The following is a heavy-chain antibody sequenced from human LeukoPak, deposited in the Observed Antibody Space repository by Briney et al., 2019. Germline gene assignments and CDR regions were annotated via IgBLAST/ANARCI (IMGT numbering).Heavy chain of an antibody. D-gene: IGHD6-13*01. J-gene: IGHJ4*02. CDR3: ARAPGYSSSWLSN. Sequence: AGGSLRLSCAASGFTFSSYAMSWVRQAPGKGLEWVSSISGSGGSTYYADSVKGRFTISRDNSKNTLYVQMNSLRAEDTAVYFCARAPGYSSSWLSNWGQGTLVTVSS. CDR2: ISGSGGST. V-gene: IGHV3-23*01. CDR1: GFTFSSYA.